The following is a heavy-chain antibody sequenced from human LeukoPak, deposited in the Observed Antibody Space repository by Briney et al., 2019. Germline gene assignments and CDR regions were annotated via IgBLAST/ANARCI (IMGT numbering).Heavy chain of an antibody. Sequence: PSETLSLTCTVSGGSISSYYWSWIRQPPGKGLEWIGYIYYSGSTNYNPSLKSRVTISVDTSKNQFSLKLSSVTAADTAVYYCARVFSSGWYYMPDYWGQGTLVTVSS. CDR3: ARVFSSGWYYMPDY. J-gene: IGHJ4*02. D-gene: IGHD6-19*01. CDR1: GGSISSYY. CDR2: IYYSGST. V-gene: IGHV4-59*01.